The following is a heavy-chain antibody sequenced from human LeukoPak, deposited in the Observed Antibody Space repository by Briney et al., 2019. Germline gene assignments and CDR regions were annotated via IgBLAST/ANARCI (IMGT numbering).Heavy chain of an antibody. V-gene: IGHV3-23*01. CDR3: AKDSGDYYDSRYLDY. J-gene: IGHJ4*02. CDR1: GFTFSSYA. D-gene: IGHD3-22*01. CDR2: ISGSGGST. Sequence: GGSLRLSCAASGFTFSSYAMSWVRQAPGKGLEWVSAISGSGGSTYYADSVKGRFTISRDNSKNTLYLQMNSLRAEDTAVYYCAKDSGDYYDSRYLDYWGQGTLVTVSS.